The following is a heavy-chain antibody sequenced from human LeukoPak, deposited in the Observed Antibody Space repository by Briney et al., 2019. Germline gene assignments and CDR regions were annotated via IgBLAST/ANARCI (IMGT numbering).Heavy chain of an antibody. CDR1: GYSFTSYW. D-gene: IGHD1-26*01. V-gene: IGHV5-51*01. Sequence: GESLKISCKGSGYSFTSYWIGWVRQMPGKGLEWMGIIYPGDSDTTYSPSFQGQVTISADRSISTAYLQWSSLKASDTAMYYCATRGNYYGSAIDYWGQGTLVTVSS. CDR2: IYPGDSDT. J-gene: IGHJ4*02. CDR3: ATRGNYYGSAIDY.